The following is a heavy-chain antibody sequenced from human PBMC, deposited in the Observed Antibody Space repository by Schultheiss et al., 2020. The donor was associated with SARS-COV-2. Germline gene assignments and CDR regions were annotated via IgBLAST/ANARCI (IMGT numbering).Heavy chain of an antibody. Sequence: SETLSLTCTVSGGSISSGGYYWGWIRQPPGKGLEWIGHIYYSGSTNYNPSLKSRVTISVDTSKNQFSLKLSSVTAADTAVYYCARDTIQLWSRYVDYWGQGTLVTVSS. CDR2: IYYSGST. J-gene: IGHJ4*02. CDR1: GGSISSGGYY. D-gene: IGHD5-18*01. V-gene: IGHV4-61*08. CDR3: ARDTIQLWSRYVDY.